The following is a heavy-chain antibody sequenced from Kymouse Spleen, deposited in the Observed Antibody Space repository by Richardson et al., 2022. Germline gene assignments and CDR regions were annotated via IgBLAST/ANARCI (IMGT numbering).Heavy chain of an antibody. J-gene: IGHJ3*02. D-gene: IGHD6-6*01. CDR1: GGSISSSSYY. Sequence: QLQLQESGPGLVKPSETLSLTCTVSGGSISSSSYYWGWIRQPPGKGLEWIGSIYYSGSTYYNPSLKSRVTISVDTSKNQFSLKLSSVTAADTAVYYCARRGIAARPDAFDIWGQGTMVTVSS. V-gene: IGHV4-39*01. CDR3: ARRGIAARPDAFDI. CDR2: IYYSGST.